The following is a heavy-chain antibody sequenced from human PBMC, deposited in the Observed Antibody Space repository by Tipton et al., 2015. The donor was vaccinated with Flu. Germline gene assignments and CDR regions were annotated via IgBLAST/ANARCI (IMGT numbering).Heavy chain of an antibody. CDR1: GLTFSSYG. J-gene: IGHJ6*02. D-gene: IGHD6-6*01. CDR2: MSYDGSNK. Sequence: SLRLSCAASGLTFSSYGMHWVRQAPGKGLEWVAVMSYDGSNKYYADSVKGRFTISRDNSKNTLYLQMNSLRAEDTAVYYCAKDLWQLVLVYGMDVWGQGTTVTVSS. CDR3: AKDLWQLVLVYGMDV. V-gene: IGHV3-30*18.